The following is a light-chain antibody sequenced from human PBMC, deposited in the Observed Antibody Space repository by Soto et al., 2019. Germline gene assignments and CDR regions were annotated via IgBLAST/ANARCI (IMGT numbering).Light chain of an antibody. CDR2: AAS. V-gene: IGKV3-15*01. J-gene: IGKJ4*01. CDR1: QSISTN. Sequence: QYSSTPSCSSGDRAPLSRGASQSISTNLAWYQQKPGQAPRLLIYAASTRATAVPARFSGSGSGTDFTLTISSLQSEDFAAYYCQQYNNWPLTFGGGTKVDI. CDR3: QQYNNWPLT.